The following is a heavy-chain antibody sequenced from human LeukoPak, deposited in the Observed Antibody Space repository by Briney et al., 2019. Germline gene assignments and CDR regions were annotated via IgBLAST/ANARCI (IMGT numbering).Heavy chain of an antibody. CDR1: GGSISSYY. V-gene: IGHV4-4*07. CDR3: ARSGEWSHYYFYMDV. D-gene: IGHD3-10*01. Sequence: PSETLSLTCSVSGGSISSYYWSWIRQPAGKGLEWIGRIYTSGSTNYNPSLKSRVTMSIDTSKNQFSLKLSSVTAADTAVYYCARSGEWSHYYFYMDVWGKGTTVIVSS. CDR2: IYTSGST. J-gene: IGHJ6*03.